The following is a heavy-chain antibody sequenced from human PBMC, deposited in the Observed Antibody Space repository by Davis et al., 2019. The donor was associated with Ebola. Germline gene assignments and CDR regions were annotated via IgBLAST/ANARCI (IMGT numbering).Heavy chain of an antibody. CDR2: VNHSGST. D-gene: IGHD2-2*01. Sequence: SETLSLTCAVYGGSFSGYHWTWIRQAPGKGLEWIGEVNHSGSTNYNPSLESRVTMSVDTSKNQFSLKLSSVTAADTAVYYCARHCSSTSCSYFDYWGQGSLVTVSS. CDR3: ARHCSSTSCSYFDY. CDR1: GGSFSGYH. V-gene: IGHV4-34*01. J-gene: IGHJ4*02.